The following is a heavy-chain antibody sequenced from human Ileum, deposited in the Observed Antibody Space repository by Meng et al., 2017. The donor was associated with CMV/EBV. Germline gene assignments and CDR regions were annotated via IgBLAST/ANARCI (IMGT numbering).Heavy chain of an antibody. D-gene: IGHD3-22*01. Sequence: GESLKISCAASGFTVSNTYINWVRQAPGKGLEWVSVVYSGGNTYYADSVKGRFTISRDNAKNSLYLQMNSLRAEDTAVYYCARDQNYYDSSGYYEFDYWGQGTLVTVSS. V-gene: IGHV3-66*01. CDR2: VYSGGNT. CDR3: ARDQNYYDSSGYYEFDY. CDR1: GFTVSNTY. J-gene: IGHJ4*02.